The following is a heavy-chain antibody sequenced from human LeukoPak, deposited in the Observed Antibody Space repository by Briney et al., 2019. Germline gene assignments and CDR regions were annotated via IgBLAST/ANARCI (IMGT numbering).Heavy chain of an antibody. D-gene: IGHD3-10*01. Sequence: PGGSLRPSCAASGFTFSSYSMNWVRRAPGKGLEWVSSISSSSSYIYYADSVKGRFTISRDNAKNSLYLQMNGLRAEDTAVYYCARDMYYYGSGRPHWFDPWGQGTLVTVSS. V-gene: IGHV3-21*01. J-gene: IGHJ5*02. CDR3: ARDMYYYGSGRPHWFDP. CDR2: ISSSSSYI. CDR1: GFTFSSYS.